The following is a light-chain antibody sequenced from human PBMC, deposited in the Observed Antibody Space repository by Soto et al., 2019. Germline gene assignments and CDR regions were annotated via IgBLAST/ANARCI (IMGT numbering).Light chain of an antibody. J-gene: IGKJ5*01. Sequence: DIQMTQSRSSLSASVGDRVTITCLAIQSIKSYLNWYQQKPGKAPKVLIYAASNLQSGVPSRFSGSGSGTDFTLTISSLPPEDFETYYCQQSYSNPITFGQGTRLEIK. CDR3: QQSYSNPIT. CDR1: QSIKSY. CDR2: AAS. V-gene: IGKV1-39*01.